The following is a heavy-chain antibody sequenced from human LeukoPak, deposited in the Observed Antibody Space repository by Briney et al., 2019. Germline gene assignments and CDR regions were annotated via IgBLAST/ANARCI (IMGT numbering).Heavy chain of an antibody. CDR1: GGTFSSYA. J-gene: IGHJ6*02. CDR2: LIPIFGTA. V-gene: IGHV1-69*13. CDR3: ARLDEYSSSSRYYGMDV. D-gene: IGHD6-6*01. Sequence: SVKVSCKASGGTFSSYAISWVRQAPGQGLEWMGGLIPIFGTANYAQKFQGRVTITADESTSTAYMELSSLRSEDTAVYYCARLDEYSSSSRYYGMDVWGQGTTVTVSS.